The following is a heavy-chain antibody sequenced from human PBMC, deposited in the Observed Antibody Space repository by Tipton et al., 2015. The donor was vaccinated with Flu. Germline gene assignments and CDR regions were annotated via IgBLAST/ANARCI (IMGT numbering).Heavy chain of an antibody. CDR1: GASTTNYF. Sequence: PGLVKPSETLSLSCSVSGASTTNYFWHWIRQTPGKGLEWIGYVYRIGTTTYNPSLKSRLTMSIDTAKNQFYLTLNSVTAADTATYFCAKSRRRVTKIPEFDDWGPGTLVTVSS. D-gene: IGHD2-21*02. CDR2: VYRIGTT. J-gene: IGHJ4*02. CDR3: AKSRRRVTKIPEFDD. V-gene: IGHV4-59*01.